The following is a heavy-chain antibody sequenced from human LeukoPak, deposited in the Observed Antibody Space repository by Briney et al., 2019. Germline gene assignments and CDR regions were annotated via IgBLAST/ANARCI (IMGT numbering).Heavy chain of an antibody. CDR1: GYNFTSYA. Sequence: GASVKVSCKASGYNFTSYAMHWVRQAPGQRLEWMGWINAGNGNTKYSQKFQGRVTITRDTSASTAYMELSSLRSEDTAVYYCARDPEYCSSTSCYPYYYYYGMDVWGQGTTVTVSS. CDR2: INAGNGNT. CDR3: ARDPEYCSSTSCYPYYYYYGMDV. V-gene: IGHV1-3*01. D-gene: IGHD2-2*01. J-gene: IGHJ6*02.